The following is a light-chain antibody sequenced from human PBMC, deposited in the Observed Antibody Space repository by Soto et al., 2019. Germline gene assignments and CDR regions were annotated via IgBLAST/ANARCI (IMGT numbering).Light chain of an antibody. V-gene: IGKV3-15*01. Sequence: EIVVTQSPAHMSVSPGERATLSCRASQSVSSNLAWYQQKPGQAPRLLIYGASTRATGISARFSGSGSGTEFTLTISSLQSDDFGVYYCQQYNNWWTFGQGTKVDIK. CDR3: QQYNNWWT. CDR2: GAS. J-gene: IGKJ1*01. CDR1: QSVSSN.